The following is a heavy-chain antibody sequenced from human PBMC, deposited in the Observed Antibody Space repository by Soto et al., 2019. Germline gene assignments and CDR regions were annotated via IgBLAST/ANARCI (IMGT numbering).Heavy chain of an antibody. CDR1: GFTFSRFA. D-gene: IGHD6-19*01. CDR2: IAFDGINK. Sequence: QVQLVQSGGGVVQPGRSLRLSCAASGFTFSRFAMYWVRQSPGKGLEWVAVIAFDGINKYYADSVKGRFTISRDISKSTLYLELNSLRAEDTAVYYCARDQVRYGSGYYTRYYGLDVWGQGATVTVSS. CDR3: ARDQVRYGSGYYTRYYGLDV. V-gene: IGHV3-30-3*01. J-gene: IGHJ6*02.